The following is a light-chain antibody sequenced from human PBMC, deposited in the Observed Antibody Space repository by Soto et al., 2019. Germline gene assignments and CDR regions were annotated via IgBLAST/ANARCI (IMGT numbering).Light chain of an antibody. J-gene: IGKJ5*01. Sequence: EIVMTQSPATLSVSPGEIATLSFSASQSVSSYLAWYQQKPGQAPRLLIYDASNRATGIPARFSGSGSGTDFTLTISSLEPEDFAVYYCQQRSNWPPLTFGQGTRLEIK. CDR3: QQRSNWPPLT. V-gene: IGKV3-11*01. CDR1: QSVSSY. CDR2: DAS.